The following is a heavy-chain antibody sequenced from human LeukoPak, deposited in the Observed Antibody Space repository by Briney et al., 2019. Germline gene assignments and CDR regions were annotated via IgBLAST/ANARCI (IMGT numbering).Heavy chain of an antibody. CDR1: GYTFTSYG. Sequence: ASVKVSCKGSGYTFTSYGISWVRQAPGQGLEGMGWISAYKGNTNYAQQFQGRVTMTTDTSTSTAYMELRSLRSDDTAVYYCARGFGSGSFYEPDYYFDYWGQGTLVTVSS. CDR3: ARGFGSGSFYEPDYYFDY. V-gene: IGHV1-18*01. J-gene: IGHJ4*02. CDR2: ISAYKGNT. D-gene: IGHD3-10*01.